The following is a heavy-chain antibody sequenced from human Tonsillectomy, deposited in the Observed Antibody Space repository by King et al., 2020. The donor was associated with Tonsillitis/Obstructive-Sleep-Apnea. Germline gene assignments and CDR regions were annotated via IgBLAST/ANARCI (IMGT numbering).Heavy chain of an antibody. V-gene: IGHV3-9*01. CDR2: ISWNSGNI. Sequence: EVQLVESGGGLVQPGRSLRLSCAASGFTFDDYAMHWVRQAPGKGLEWVSGISWNSGNIGYAASVKGRFTISRDNAKNSLYLQMNSLRPEDTALYYCAKAPGPIVAVPGANRAQGLDYYMDVWGKGTTVTVAS. J-gene: IGHJ6*03. CDR3: AKAPGPIVAVPGANRAQGLDYYMDV. D-gene: IGHD2-2*01. CDR1: GFTFDDYA.